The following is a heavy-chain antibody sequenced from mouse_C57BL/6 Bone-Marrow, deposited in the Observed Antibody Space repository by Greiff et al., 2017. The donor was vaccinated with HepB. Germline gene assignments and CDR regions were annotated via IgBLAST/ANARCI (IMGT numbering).Heavy chain of an antibody. D-gene: IGHD2-2*01. J-gene: IGHJ4*01. Sequence: VQRVESGPGLVQPSQSLSITCTVSGFSLTSYGVHWVRQSPGKGLEWLGVIWSGGSTDYNAAFISRLSISKDNSKSQVFFKMNSLQADDTAIYYCARKHGSEDYYAMDYWGQGTSVTVSS. V-gene: IGHV2-2*01. CDR1: GFSLTSYG. CDR2: IWSGGST. CDR3: ARKHGSEDYYAMDY.